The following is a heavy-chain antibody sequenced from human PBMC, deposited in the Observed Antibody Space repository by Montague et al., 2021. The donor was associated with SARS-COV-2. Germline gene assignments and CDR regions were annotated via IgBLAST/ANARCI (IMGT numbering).Heavy chain of an antibody. CDR2: IIGSGRNT. Sequence: SLRLSCAASGFTFTISAMSWVRQAPGKGLEWVATIIGSGRNTFYEDSVKGRLTISRDNSKNMVFLQMNSLRAEDTAIYYCAKRGEFDFWGRGTLVTVSS. CDR3: AKRGEFDF. J-gene: IGHJ4*02. D-gene: IGHD3-16*01. V-gene: IGHV3-23*01. CDR1: GFTFTISA.